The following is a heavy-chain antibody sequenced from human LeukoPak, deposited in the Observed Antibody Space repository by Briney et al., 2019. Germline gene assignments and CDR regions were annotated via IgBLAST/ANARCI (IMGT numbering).Heavy chain of an antibody. Sequence: SVKVSCKASGGTFSSYAISWVRQAPGQGLEWMGGIIPIFGTANCAQKFQGRVTITADESTSTAYMELSSLRSEDTAVYYCARDPRIVATISDNWYFDLWGRGTLVTVSS. CDR2: IIPIFGTA. J-gene: IGHJ2*01. D-gene: IGHD5-12*01. CDR3: ARDPRIVATISDNWYFDL. CDR1: GGTFSSYA. V-gene: IGHV1-69*01.